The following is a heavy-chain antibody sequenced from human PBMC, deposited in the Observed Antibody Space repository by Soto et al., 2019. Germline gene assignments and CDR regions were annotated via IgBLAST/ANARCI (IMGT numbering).Heavy chain of an antibody. J-gene: IGHJ3*02. CDR2: IVVGSGNT. CDR1: GFTFTSSA. V-gene: IGHV1-58*02. CDR3: AAEGVTIEDAAFDI. D-gene: IGHD4-17*01. Sequence: VASVKVSCKASGFTFTSSAMQGVRQARGQRLEWIGWIVVGSGNTNYAQKFQERVTITRDMSTSTAYMELSSLRSEDTAVYYCAAEGVTIEDAAFDIWGQGTMVT.